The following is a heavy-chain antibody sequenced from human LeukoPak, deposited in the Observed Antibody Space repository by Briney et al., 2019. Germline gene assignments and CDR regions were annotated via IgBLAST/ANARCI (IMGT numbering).Heavy chain of an antibody. Sequence: GGSLRLSCAASGFTFSSYAMSWVRQAPGKGLEWVSAISGSGGSTYYAGSVKGRFTISRDNSKNTLYLQMNSLRAEDTAVYYCAKRSEQWLASDYWGQGTLVTVSS. D-gene: IGHD6-19*01. CDR2: ISGSGGST. J-gene: IGHJ4*02. V-gene: IGHV3-23*01. CDR3: AKRSEQWLASDY. CDR1: GFTFSSYA.